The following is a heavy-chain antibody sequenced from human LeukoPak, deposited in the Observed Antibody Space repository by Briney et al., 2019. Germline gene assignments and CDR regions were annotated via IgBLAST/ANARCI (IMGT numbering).Heavy chain of an antibody. D-gene: IGHD2-21*02. J-gene: IGHJ2*01. Sequence: PGGSLRLSCAASGFTFSNYNFYWVRQAPGKGLEWVSGISGSGDSTYYADSVKGRFTISRDNSKNTLYLQMNGLRAEDTAVYYCARTVVPDFWGRGTLVTVSS. CDR2: ISGSGDST. V-gene: IGHV3-23*01. CDR3: ARTVVPDF. CDR1: GFTFSNYN.